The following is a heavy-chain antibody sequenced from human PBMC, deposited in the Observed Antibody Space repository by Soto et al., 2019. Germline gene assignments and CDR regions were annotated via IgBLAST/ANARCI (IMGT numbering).Heavy chain of an antibody. D-gene: IGHD4-17*01. CDR1: GFTFDDYA. V-gene: IGHV3-9*01. J-gene: IGHJ3*02. CDR2: ISWNSGSI. CDR3: ATLPIASLRLSRDDAFDI. Sequence: GGSLRLSCAASGFTFDDYAMHWVRQAPGKGLEWVSGISWNSGSIGYADSVKGRFTISRDNAKNSLYLQMNSLRAEDTALYYCATLPIASLRLSRDDAFDIWGQGTMVTVSS.